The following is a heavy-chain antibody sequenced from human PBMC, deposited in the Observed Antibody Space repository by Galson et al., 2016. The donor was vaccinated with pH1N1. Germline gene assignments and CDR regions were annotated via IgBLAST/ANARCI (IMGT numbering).Heavy chain of an antibody. V-gene: IGHV2-5*02. CDR2: IYWDDDK. Sequence: PALVKPTQTLTLTCNFSGFSVSSSGMGVGWIRQPPGKALEWLAVIYWDDDKRYSPSLKSRLTITKDTSKNQVVLKMTNMDPADTATYYCAHREVMITNAFEFWGQGTMVTVSS. CDR1: GFSVSSSGMG. CDR3: AHREVMITNAFEF. J-gene: IGHJ3*01. D-gene: IGHD3-16*01.